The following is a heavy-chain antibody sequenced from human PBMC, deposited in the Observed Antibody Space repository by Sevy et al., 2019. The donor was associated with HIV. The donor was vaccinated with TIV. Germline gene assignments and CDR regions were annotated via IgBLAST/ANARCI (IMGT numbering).Heavy chain of an antibody. CDR1: GFTFSSYA. V-gene: IGHV3-23*01. D-gene: IGHD3-10*01. CDR3: AKAPWGSGSYPYYFDY. Sequence: GGSLRLSCAASGFTFSSYAMSWVRQAPGKGLEWVSAISGSGGSTYYADSVKGRFTISRDNSKNTLYLQMNSLRAEDTAVYYCAKAPWGSGSYPYYFDYWGQGTLVTVSS. J-gene: IGHJ4*02. CDR2: ISGSGGST.